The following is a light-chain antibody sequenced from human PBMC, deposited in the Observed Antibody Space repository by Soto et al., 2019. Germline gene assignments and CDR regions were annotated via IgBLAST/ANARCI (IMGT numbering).Light chain of an antibody. CDR3: QQSDNSPQT. CDR2: EAS. Sequence: DIQMTQSPATLPASVGDRATITCRASQSISSCLAWYQQKPGKAPKVLICEASRVKSMVPSWCGGRSSATLFTLTSSMLHPDHFVTYCYQQSDNSPQTFGRGTKVDIK. J-gene: IGKJ1*01. CDR1: QSISSC. V-gene: IGKV1-5*01.